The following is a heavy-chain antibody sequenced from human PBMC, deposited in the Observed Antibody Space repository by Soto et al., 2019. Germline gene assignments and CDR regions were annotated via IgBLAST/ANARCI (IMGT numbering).Heavy chain of an antibody. CDR2: ISSSGSTI. CDR3: ARDDDFWSGQVSGYYMDV. V-gene: IGHV3-11*01. J-gene: IGHJ6*03. CDR1: GFTFSDYY. D-gene: IGHD3-3*01. Sequence: GGSLRLSCAASGFTFSDYYMSWIRQAPGKGLEWVSYISSSGSTIYYADSVKGRFTISRDNAKNSLYLQMNSLRAEDTAVYYCARDDDFWSGQVSGYYMDVWGKGTTVTVSS.